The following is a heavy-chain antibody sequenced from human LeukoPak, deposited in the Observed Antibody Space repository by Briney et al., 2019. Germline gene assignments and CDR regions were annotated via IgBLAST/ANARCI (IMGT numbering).Heavy chain of an antibody. J-gene: IGHJ4*02. CDR2: ISGSGGST. CDR1: GFTFSSYS. D-gene: IGHD3-10*01. Sequence: GGSLRLSCAASGFTFSSYSMNWVRQAPGKGLEWVSAISGSGGSTYYADSVKGRFTISRDDSKNTLYLQMNSLRAEDTAVYYCAKDRGGLWFGELSFWGQGTLVTVSS. CDR3: AKDRGGLWFGELSF. V-gene: IGHV3-23*01.